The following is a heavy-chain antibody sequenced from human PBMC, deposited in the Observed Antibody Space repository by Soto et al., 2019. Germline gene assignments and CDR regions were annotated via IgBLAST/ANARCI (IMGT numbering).Heavy chain of an antibody. V-gene: IGHV4-34*01. Sequence: SETLSLTCAVYGGSFSGYYWSWIRQPPGKGLEWIGEINHSGSTNYNPSLKSRVTISVDTSKNQFSLKLSSVTAADTAVYYCARGVDSSSSVFYYFDYWGQGTLVTVSS. CDR2: INHSGST. J-gene: IGHJ4*02. D-gene: IGHD6-6*01. CDR1: GGSFSGYY. CDR3: ARGVDSSSSVFYYFDY.